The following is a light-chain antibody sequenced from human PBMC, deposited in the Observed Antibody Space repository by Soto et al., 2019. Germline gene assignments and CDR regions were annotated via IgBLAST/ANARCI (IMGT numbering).Light chain of an antibody. CDR3: SSYAGSNNLI. J-gene: IGLJ2*01. CDR1: SSDIGGSNY. Sequence: QSALTQPPSASGSLGQSVTISCTGTSSDIGGSNYVSWYQQHPGKAPKLMIYEVSKRPSGVPDRFSGSKSGHTASLTVSGLQAEDEADYYCSSYAGSNNLIFGGGTQLTVL. CDR2: EVS. V-gene: IGLV2-8*01.